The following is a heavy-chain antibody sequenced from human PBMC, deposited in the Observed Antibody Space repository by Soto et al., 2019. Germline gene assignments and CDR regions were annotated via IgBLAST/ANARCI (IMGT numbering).Heavy chain of an antibody. D-gene: IGHD3-9*01. CDR1: GFTFSSYG. CDR3: ARDFYDILTGYYPHPLYYFDY. Sequence: LRLSCAASGFTFSSYGMHWVRQAPGKGLEWVAVIWYDGSNKYYADSVKGRFTISRDNSKNTLYLQMNSLRAEDTAVYYCARDFYDILTGYYPHPLYYFDYWGQGTLVTVSS. V-gene: IGHV3-33*01. J-gene: IGHJ4*02. CDR2: IWYDGSNK.